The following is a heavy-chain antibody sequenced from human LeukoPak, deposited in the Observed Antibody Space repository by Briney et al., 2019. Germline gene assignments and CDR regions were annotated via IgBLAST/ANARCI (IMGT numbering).Heavy chain of an antibody. CDR3: AKESVPTAMDY. CDR1: GFTFSNYA. V-gene: IGHV3-23*01. Sequence: GGSLRLSCAASGFTFSNYAMSWVRRAPGKGLEWVPAISGSSSRTHYTDSVKGRFTISRDNSKNTLSLQMNSLRAEDTAVYYCAKESVPTAMDYWGQGILGTASS. CDR2: ISGSSSRT. J-gene: IGHJ4*02. D-gene: IGHD2-2*01.